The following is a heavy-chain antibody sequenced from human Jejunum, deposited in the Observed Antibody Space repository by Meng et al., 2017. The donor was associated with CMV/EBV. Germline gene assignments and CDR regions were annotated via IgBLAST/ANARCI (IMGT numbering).Heavy chain of an antibody. V-gene: IGHV4-39*07. CDR2: VYYPANV. D-gene: IGHD1-20*01. CDR1: GDSISSNSYY. J-gene: IGHJ4*02. Sequence: VSGDSISSNSYYWGWIRQPPGKGLEWIANVYYPANVYYNTSLRSRVTISVDASKNQFSLKLRSVTAADTAVYYCARIGYNWNLFDSWGQGTLVTVSS. CDR3: ARIGYNWNLFDS.